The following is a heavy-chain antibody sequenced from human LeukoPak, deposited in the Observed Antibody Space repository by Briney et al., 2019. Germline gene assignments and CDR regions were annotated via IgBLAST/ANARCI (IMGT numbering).Heavy chain of an antibody. CDR3: ARSLSYGDYFDY. Sequence: SETLSLTCTVSGGSISSSSYYWGWIRQPPGKGLEWIGSIYYSGSTYYNPSLKSRVTISVDTSKNQFSQKLSSVTAADTAVYYCARSLSYGDYFDYWGQGTLVTVSS. J-gene: IGHJ4*02. V-gene: IGHV4-39*01. D-gene: IGHD4-17*01. CDR2: IYYSGST. CDR1: GGSISSSSYY.